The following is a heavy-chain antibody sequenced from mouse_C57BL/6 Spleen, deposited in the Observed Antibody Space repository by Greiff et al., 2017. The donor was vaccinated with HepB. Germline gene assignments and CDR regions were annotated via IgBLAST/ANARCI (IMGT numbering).Heavy chain of an antibody. D-gene: IGHD2-4*01. CDR1: GFSLTSYA. J-gene: IGHJ4*01. CDR2: IWTGGGT. Sequence: VQGVESGPGLVAPSQSLSITCTVSGFSLTSYAISWVRQPPGKGLEWLGVIWTGGGTNYNSALKSRLSISKDNSKSQVFLKMNSLQTDDTARYYCARFYYDYDEGYYYAMDYWGQGTSVTVSS. CDR3: ARFYYDYDEGYYYAMDY. V-gene: IGHV2-9-1*01.